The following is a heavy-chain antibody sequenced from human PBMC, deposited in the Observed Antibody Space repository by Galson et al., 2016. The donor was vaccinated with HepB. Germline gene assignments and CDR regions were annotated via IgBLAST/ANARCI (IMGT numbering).Heavy chain of an antibody. Sequence: SVKVSCKASGYTFNTYDISWVRQAPGQGLEWMGIISTYKGNTNYAQDFQGRVTVTTDTSTSTAYMELRSLRSDDTAVYYCARVHSTYCSGTSCLFDTWGQGTLVTVSS. V-gene: IGHV1-18*01. J-gene: IGHJ5*02. CDR2: ISTYKGNT. CDR3: ARVHSTYCSGTSCLFDT. CDR1: GYTFNTYD. D-gene: IGHD2-2*01.